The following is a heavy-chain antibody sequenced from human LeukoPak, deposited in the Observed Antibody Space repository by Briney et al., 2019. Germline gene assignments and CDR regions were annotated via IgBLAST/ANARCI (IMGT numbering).Heavy chain of an antibody. CDR2: ISAYNGNT. Sequence: ASVKVSCTASGGTFSSYAISWVRQAPGQGLEWMGWISAYNGNTNYAQKLQGRVTMTTDTSTSTAYMELRSLRSDDTAVYYCARDRGVLRYFDWGQGTLVTVSS. CDR3: ARDRGVLRYFD. J-gene: IGHJ4*02. V-gene: IGHV1-18*01. D-gene: IGHD3-9*01. CDR1: GGTFSSYA.